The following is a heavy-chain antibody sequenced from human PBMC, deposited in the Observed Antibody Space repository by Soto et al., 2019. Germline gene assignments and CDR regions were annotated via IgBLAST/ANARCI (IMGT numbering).Heavy chain of an antibody. CDR3: ARGPSGDKVDS. CDR1: GGSISTVDYW. V-gene: IGHV4-30-4*01. CDR2: IYDGGRT. Sequence: QVQLQESGPGLVKPSQTLSLTCTVSGGSISTVDYWWSWIRQSPDMGLEWIGHIYDGGRTYNNPSLESRVTMSVDTSKSQLSLPLSAVSAADTAVYYCARGPSGDKVDSWGQGTLVPVSS. J-gene: IGHJ4*02. D-gene: IGHD7-27*01.